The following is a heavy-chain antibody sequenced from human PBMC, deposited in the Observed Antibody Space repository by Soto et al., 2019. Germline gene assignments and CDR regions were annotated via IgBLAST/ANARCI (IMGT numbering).Heavy chain of an antibody. Sequence: GGSLRLSCAASGFTFSSYGMHWVRQAPGKGLEWVAVISYDGSNKYYADSVKGRFTISRDNSKNTLYLQMNSLRAEDTAVYYCAKDGDIVVVVAATGYFDYWGQGTLVTVSS. CDR2: ISYDGSNK. CDR1: GFTFSSYG. D-gene: IGHD2-15*01. J-gene: IGHJ4*02. V-gene: IGHV3-30*18. CDR3: AKDGDIVVVVAATGYFDY.